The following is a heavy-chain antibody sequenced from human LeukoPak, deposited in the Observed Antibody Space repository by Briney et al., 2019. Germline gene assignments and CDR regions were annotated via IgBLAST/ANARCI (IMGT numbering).Heavy chain of an antibody. V-gene: IGHV4-59*01. CDR3: ARGGETYYYDSSGYPDY. CDR2: IYYSGST. CDR1: GGSIRTYY. D-gene: IGHD3-22*01. Sequence: SETLSLTCTVSGGSIRTYYWSWIRQPPGKGLEWIGYIYYSGSTNYNPSLKSRVTISVDTSKNQFSLKLSSVTAADTAVYYCARGGETYYYDSSGYPDYWGQGTLVTVSS. J-gene: IGHJ4*02.